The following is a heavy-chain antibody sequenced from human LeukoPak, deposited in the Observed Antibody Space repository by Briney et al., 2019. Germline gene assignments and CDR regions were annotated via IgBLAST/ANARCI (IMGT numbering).Heavy chain of an antibody. D-gene: IGHD2-15*01. CDR1: GYTLISYS. Sequence: ASVKVSCKASGYTLISYSISWVRQAPGQGLEWMGWISAYNGHTNYAQKLQGRVTMTTDTSTSTAYMGLRSLRPDDTAVYYCARGECSSDTCYLPEYFQHWGQGTLVTVSS. J-gene: IGHJ1*01. V-gene: IGHV1-18*01. CDR2: ISAYNGHT. CDR3: ARGECSSDTCYLPEYFQH.